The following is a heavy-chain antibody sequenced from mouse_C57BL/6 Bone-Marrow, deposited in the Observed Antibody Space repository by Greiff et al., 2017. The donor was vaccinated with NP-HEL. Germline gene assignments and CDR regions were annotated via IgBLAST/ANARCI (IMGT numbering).Heavy chain of an antibody. D-gene: IGHD1-1*01. CDR3: ARYPSTVVAFDY. CDR1: GYSFTGYF. J-gene: IGHJ2*01. CDR2: INPYNGDT. Sequence: EVHLVESGPELVKPGDSVKISCKASGYSFTGYFMNWVMQSHGKSLEWIGRINPYNGDTFYNQKFKGKATLTVDKSSSTAHMELRSLTSEDSAVYYCARYPSTVVAFDYWGQGTTLTVSS. V-gene: IGHV1-20*01.